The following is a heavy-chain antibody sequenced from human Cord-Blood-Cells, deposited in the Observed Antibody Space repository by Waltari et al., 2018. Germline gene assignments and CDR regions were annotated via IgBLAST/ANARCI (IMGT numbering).Heavy chain of an antibody. J-gene: IGHJ4*02. V-gene: IGHV4-34*01. CDR2: INHSGST. D-gene: IGHD1-26*01. CDR3: ARGPFAGATKFFDY. CDR1: GGSFSGYY. Sequence: QVQLQQWGAGLLKPSETLSLTCAVYGGSFSGYYWSWNRQPPGKGLEWIGEINHSGSTNYNPSLKSRVTISVDTSKNQFSLKLSSVTAADTAVYYCARGPFAGATKFFDYWGQGTLVTVSS.